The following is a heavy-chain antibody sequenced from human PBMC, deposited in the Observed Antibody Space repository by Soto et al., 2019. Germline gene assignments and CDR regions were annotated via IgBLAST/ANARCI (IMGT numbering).Heavy chain of an antibody. J-gene: IGHJ6*03. D-gene: IGHD2-15*01. V-gene: IGHV1-58*01. CDR2: IAVGSGNT. Sequence: QMQLVQSGPEVRKPGTSVKVSCKASGFTFSNSALQWVRQARGQRLEWLGWIAVGSGNTNYAQRFQERVTITRDMSICTAAVEVNSLRSGDRAVYYRAARGGGTPYRDVW. CDR1: GFTFSNSA. CDR3: AARGGGTPYRDV.